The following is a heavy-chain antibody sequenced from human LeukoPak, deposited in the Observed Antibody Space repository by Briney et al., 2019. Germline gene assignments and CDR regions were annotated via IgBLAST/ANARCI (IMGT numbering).Heavy chain of an antibody. D-gene: IGHD5-12*01. CDR3: ATDGFRRGFDSLFDH. CDR1: AVSFTNAD. CDR2: IKRKADGERT. Sequence: GGSLRLSCAASAVSFTNADMSWVRQAPGKGLEWVGRIKRKADGERTDYAAPVKGRFTISRDDSKNTLYLEMNSLKTEDTAFYYCATDGFRRGFDSLFDHWGQGTLVTVSS. V-gene: IGHV3-15*01. J-gene: IGHJ4*02.